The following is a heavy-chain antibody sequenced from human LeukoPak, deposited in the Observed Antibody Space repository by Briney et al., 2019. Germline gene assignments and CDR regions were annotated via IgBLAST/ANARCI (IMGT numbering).Heavy chain of an antibody. J-gene: IGHJ3*02. V-gene: IGHV4-39*07. CDR1: GVSISSGSNY. D-gene: IGHD3-10*01. Sequence: SETVSLTCRVYGVSISSGSNYWGWIRQSPGKTLEWIGSIYSSGSTYYNSSLKSRVIILIDTAKNHFSLNLSSVTAADTAVYYCARSDGYGLVGIWGQGTMVTVSS. CDR3: ARSDGYGLVGI. CDR2: IYSSGST.